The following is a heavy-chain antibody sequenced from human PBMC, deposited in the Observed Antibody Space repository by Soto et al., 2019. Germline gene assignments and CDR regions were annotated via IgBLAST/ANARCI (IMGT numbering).Heavy chain of an antibody. D-gene: IGHD3-22*01. CDR1: GGSISSGGYY. CDR2: IYYGGTT. J-gene: IGHJ5*02. Sequence: SETLSLTCAVFGGSISSGGYYWSWIRQPPGKGLERIGYIYYGGTTTNNRSLNSRVAISIDTSKNQFSLTLRSVTAADTAVYYCARLGAYYHSLDPWGQGILVTV. V-gene: IGHV4-61*08. CDR3: ARLGAYYHSLDP.